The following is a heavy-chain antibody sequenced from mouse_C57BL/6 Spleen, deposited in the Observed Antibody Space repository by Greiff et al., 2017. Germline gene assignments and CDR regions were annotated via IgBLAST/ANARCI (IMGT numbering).Heavy chain of an antibody. CDR3: TRVEDYYGSSPAWFAY. Sequence: EVKLQESGEGLVKPGGSLKLSCAASGFTFSSYAMSWVRQTPEKRLEWVAYISSGGDYIYYADTVKGRFTISRDNARNTLYLQMSSLKSEDTAMYYCTRVEDYYGSSPAWFAYWGQGTLVTVSA. CDR1: GFTFSSYA. V-gene: IGHV5-9-1*02. D-gene: IGHD1-1*01. CDR2: ISSGGDYI. J-gene: IGHJ3*01.